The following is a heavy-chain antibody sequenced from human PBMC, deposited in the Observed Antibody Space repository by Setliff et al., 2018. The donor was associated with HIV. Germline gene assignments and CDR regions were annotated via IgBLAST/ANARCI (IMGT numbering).Heavy chain of an antibody. CDR2: IDQDGSHK. CDR3: ARDLDYGDD. D-gene: IGHD3-16*01. CDR1: GFTFNNYW. J-gene: IGHJ4*02. V-gene: IGHV3-7*01. Sequence: GGSLRLSCAVSGFTFNNYWIVWVRQAPGKGLEWVANIDQDGSHKYYVDSVKGRFTISRDNAKNSLYLQMNSLRAEDTAVYYCARDLDYGDDWGQGTLVTVSS.